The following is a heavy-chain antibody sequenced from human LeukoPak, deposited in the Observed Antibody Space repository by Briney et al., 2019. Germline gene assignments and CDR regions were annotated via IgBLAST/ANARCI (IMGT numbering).Heavy chain of an antibody. CDR2: IYSGGST. V-gene: IGHV3-53*01. D-gene: IGHD3-10*01. CDR3: ARLKGYGSGSYHDY. Sequence: PGGSLRLSCAASGFTVSSNYMSWVRQAPGKGLEWVSVIYSGGSTYYADSVKGRFTISRDNSKNTLYLQMNSRRAEDTAVYYCARLKGYGSGSYHDYWGQGTLVTVSS. CDR1: GFTVSSNY. J-gene: IGHJ4*02.